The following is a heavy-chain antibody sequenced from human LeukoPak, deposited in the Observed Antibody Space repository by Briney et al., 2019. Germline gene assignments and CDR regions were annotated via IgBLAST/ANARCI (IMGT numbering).Heavy chain of an antibody. CDR3: ARDAPETKWLLKKGDFDY. CDR2: IYYSGST. Sequence: SETLSLTCTASGGSISSSSYYWGWIRQPPGKGLEGIGSIYYSGSTYYNPSLKSRVTISVDTSKNQFSLKLSSVTAADTAVYYCARDAPETKWLLKKGDFDYWGQGTLVTVSS. V-gene: IGHV4-39*02. D-gene: IGHD3-22*01. CDR1: GGSISSSSYY. J-gene: IGHJ4*02.